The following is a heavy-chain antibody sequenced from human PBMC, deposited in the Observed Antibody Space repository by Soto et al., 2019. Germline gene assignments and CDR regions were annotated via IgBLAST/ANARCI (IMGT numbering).Heavy chain of an antibody. CDR1: GFTFSDYY. J-gene: IGHJ4*02. Sequence: GGSLRLSCAASGFTFSDYYMSWIRQAPGKGLEWVSYISSSSSYTNYADSVKGRFTTSRDNAKNSLYLQMNSLRAEDTAVYYCARGTLRFLEWQHKFDYWGQGTLVTVSS. V-gene: IGHV3-11*06. D-gene: IGHD3-3*01. CDR2: ISSSSSYT. CDR3: ARGTLRFLEWQHKFDY.